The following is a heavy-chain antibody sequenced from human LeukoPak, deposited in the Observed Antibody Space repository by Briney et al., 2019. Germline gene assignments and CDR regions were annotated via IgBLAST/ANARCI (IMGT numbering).Heavy chain of an antibody. CDR1: GGTFSSYA. D-gene: IGHD6-13*01. V-gene: IGHV1-69*01. J-gene: IGHJ6*02. Sequence: SVKVSCKASGGTFSSYAIGWVRQAPGQGLEWMGGIIPIFGTANYAQKFQGRVTITADESTSTAYMELSSLRSEDTAVHYCASPKEGGIAAAGTFVWNVWGQGTTVTVSS. CDR3: ASPKEGGIAAAGTFVWNV. CDR2: IIPIFGTA.